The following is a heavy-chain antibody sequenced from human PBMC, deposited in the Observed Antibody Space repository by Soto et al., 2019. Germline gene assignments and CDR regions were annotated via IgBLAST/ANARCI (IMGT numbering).Heavy chain of an antibody. Sequence: EVQLLESGGDLVQPGGSLRLSCAASGFTFSTYAMNWVRQAPGKGLEWVSGISTSGAGTSYADSVKGRFTISRDNSKNTLFLQMNSLRAEDSGLYWCATGYRYGDAELWGQGTLGTVSS. D-gene: IGHD4-17*01. J-gene: IGHJ4*02. CDR1: GFTFSTYA. CDR2: ISTSGAGT. CDR3: ATGYRYGDAEL. V-gene: IGHV3-23*01.